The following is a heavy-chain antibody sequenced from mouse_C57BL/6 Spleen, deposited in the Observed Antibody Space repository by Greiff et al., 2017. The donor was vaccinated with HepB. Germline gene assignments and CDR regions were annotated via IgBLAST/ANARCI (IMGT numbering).Heavy chain of an antibody. J-gene: IGHJ4*01. V-gene: IGHV1-5*01. D-gene: IGHD1-1*01. CDR3: TRGTVVATRGAMDY. Sequence: EVQLQQSGTVLARPGASVKMSCKTSGYTFTSYWMHWVKQRPGQGLEWIGAIYPGNSDTSYNQKFKGKAKLTAVTSASTAYMELSSLTNEDSAVYYCTRGTVVATRGAMDYWGQGTSVTVSS. CDR1: GYTFTSYW. CDR2: IYPGNSDT.